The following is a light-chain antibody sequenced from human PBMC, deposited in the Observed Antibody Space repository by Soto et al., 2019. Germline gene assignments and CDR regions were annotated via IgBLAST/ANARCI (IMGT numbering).Light chain of an antibody. J-gene: IGLJ1*01. Sequence: QSALTQPPSASGSPGQSVAISCTGTSSDVGGYNYVSWYQQHPGKAPKLMIYEVNKRPSGVPDRFSGSKSGNTASLTVSGLQAEDEAGSYCSSYAGSSNVFGTGTKVTVL. CDR3: SSYAGSSNV. CDR1: SSDVGGYNY. V-gene: IGLV2-8*01. CDR2: EVN.